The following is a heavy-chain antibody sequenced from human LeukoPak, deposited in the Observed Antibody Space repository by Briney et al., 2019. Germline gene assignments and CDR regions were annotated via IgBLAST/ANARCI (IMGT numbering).Heavy chain of an antibody. Sequence: SETLSLTCTVSGGSISSYYWSWIRQPAGKGLEWIGRIYTSGSTNYNPSLKSRVTMSVDTSKNQFSLKLSSVTAADTAVYYCARHSYYYDSSGYYPSFDYRGQGTLVTVSS. D-gene: IGHD3-22*01. J-gene: IGHJ4*02. CDR3: ARHSYYYDSSGYYPSFDY. CDR1: GGSISSYY. V-gene: IGHV4-4*07. CDR2: IYTSGST.